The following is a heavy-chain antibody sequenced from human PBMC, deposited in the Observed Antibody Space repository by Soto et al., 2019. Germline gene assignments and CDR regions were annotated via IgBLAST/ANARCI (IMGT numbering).Heavy chain of an antibody. CDR1: GGSVSSGSYY. D-gene: IGHD6-13*01. CDR2: IYYSGST. J-gene: IGHJ4*02. V-gene: IGHV4-61*01. Sequence: QVQLQESGPGLVKPSETLSLTCTVSGGSVSSGSYYWSWIRQPPGKGLEWIGYIYYSGSTNYNPSLKSRVTISVDTSKNQFSLKLSSVTAADTAVYYCARGAPPYSSSWYGKDYWGQGTLVTVSS. CDR3: ARGAPPYSSSWYGKDY.